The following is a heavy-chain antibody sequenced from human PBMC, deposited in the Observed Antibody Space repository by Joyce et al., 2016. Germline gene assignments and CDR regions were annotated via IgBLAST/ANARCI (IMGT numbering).Heavy chain of an antibody. Sequence: QVHLQESGPGLVRPSETLSLTCIVSGASVGSTIYYWGWIRQPPGKGREWIGSVYYSGKTYYNPSLKSRVTISVDTSKNQFSLELTSVTAADTAMYFCARHINDWNNEIDYWGQGILVTVSS. CDR1: GASVGSTIYY. V-gene: IGHV4-39*01. D-gene: IGHD1/OR15-1a*01. CDR3: ARHINDWNNEIDY. CDR2: VYYSGKT. J-gene: IGHJ4*02.